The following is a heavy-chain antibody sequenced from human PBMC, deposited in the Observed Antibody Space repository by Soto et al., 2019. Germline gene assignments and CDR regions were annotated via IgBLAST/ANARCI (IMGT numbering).Heavy chain of an antibody. Sequence: QVQLQESGPGLVKPSQTLSLTCTVSGGSISSGDYYWSWIRQPPGKGLEWIGYIYYSGSTYYNTSLKSRVTISVDTSKNQFPLKLSSVTAADTAVFYCARYGGYEGLRFDPWGQGTLVTVSS. CDR3: ARYGGYEGLRFDP. J-gene: IGHJ5*02. D-gene: IGHD5-12*01. V-gene: IGHV4-30-4*01. CDR1: GGSISSGDYY. CDR2: IYYSGST.